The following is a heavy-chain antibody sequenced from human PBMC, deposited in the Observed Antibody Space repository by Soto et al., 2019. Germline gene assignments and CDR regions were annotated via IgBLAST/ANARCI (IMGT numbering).Heavy chain of an antibody. J-gene: IGHJ4*02. CDR2: ISSSGST. V-gene: IGHV4-61*01. Sequence: SETLSLTCTVSGDSVSSDSCYWTWIRQPPGKGLEWIGYISSSGSTKYNPSLKSRVTISLDTSSNQFSLELTSVTAADKAIYYCARDIRGYSRAFDYWGQGTLVTVSS. CDR3: ARDIRGYSRAFDY. D-gene: IGHD5-18*01. CDR1: GDSVSSDSCY.